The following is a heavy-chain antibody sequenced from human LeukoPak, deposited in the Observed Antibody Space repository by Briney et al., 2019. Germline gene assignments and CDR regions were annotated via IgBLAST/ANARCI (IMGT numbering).Heavy chain of an antibody. CDR1: GYTFTVYY. CDR2: INPNSGGT. Sequence: ASVKVFCKASGYTFTVYYMHWATQAPGQGLEWMGWINPNSGGTNYAQKFQGRVTMTRDTSISRAYMELRMLRSDDTVVYYCARVVPAAISYYYYGLDVWGQGTTVTVSS. CDR3: ARVVPAAISYYYYGLDV. V-gene: IGHV1-2*02. J-gene: IGHJ6*02. D-gene: IGHD2-2*01.